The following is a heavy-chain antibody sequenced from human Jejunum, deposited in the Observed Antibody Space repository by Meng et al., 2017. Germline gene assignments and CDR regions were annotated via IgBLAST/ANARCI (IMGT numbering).Heavy chain of an antibody. Sequence: QVQLQESGPGLVKPSGTLSLTCAVSGGSISSGYWWSWVRQPPGKGLEWIGEIHHRGSTNYNPSLKSRLTIAVDKSMNQLSLTLTSVTAADTALYYCARNGAYSADHWGQGTLVTVSS. V-gene: IGHV4-4*02. J-gene: IGHJ4*02. D-gene: IGHD2-15*01. CDR3: ARNGAYSADH. CDR1: GGSISSGYW. CDR2: IHHRGST.